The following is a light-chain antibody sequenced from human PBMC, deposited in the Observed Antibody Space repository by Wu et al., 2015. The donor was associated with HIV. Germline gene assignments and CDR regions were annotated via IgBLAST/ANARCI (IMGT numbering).Light chain of an antibody. J-gene: IGKJ1*01. CDR3: QQYGSSPSWT. CDR2: GAS. V-gene: IGKV3-20*01. CDR1: QSVDSN. Sequence: VMTQSPATLSVSPGDTAALSCRASQSVDSNLAWYQQKPGQAPRLLIYGASSRATGIPDRFSGSGSGTDFTLTISRLEPEDFAVYYCQQYGSSPSWTFGQGTKVEIK.